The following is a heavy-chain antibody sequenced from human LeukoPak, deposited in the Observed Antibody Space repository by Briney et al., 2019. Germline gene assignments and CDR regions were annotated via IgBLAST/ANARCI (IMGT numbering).Heavy chain of an antibody. D-gene: IGHD1-1*01. CDR2: INHSGST. J-gene: IGHJ6*03. V-gene: IGHV4-34*01. CDR1: GGSFSGYY. CDR3: ARDTTGTTQRGYYYYMDV. Sequence: PSETLSLTCAVYGGSFSGYYWSWIRQPPEKGLEWIGEINHSGSTNYNPSLKSRVTISVDTSKNQFSLKLSSVTAADTAVYYCARDTTGTTQRGYYYYMDVWGKGTTVTVSS.